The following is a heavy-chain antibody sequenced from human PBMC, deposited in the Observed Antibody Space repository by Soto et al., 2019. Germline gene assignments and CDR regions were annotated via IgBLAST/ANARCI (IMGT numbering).Heavy chain of an antibody. D-gene: IGHD3-10*01. J-gene: IGHJ6*02. Sequence: QVQLVQSGAEVKKPGSSVKVSCKASGGTFSSYAISWVRQAPGQGLEWMGGIIPIFGTANYAQKFQGRVTIPADESTSTSYMELSSLRSEDTAVYYCARAHRPPGPITDYYYGMDVWGQGTTVTVSS. CDR3: ARAHRPPGPITDYYYGMDV. CDR1: GGTFSSYA. V-gene: IGHV1-69*12. CDR2: IIPIFGTA.